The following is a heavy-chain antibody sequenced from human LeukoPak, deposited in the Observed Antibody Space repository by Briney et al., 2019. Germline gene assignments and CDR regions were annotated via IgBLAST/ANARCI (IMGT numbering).Heavy chain of an antibody. Sequence: GGSLRLSCAASGLTVSNFWMHWVRHAPGQGLVWVSRINSDGTSTNYAHSVNGRLTISKDNTKNTLYLQRNRLTVEATAVYYCAREAWSRGGDAFDIWGRGTMVTVSS. CDR3: AREAWSRGGDAFDI. CDR2: INSDGTST. D-gene: IGHD3-10*01. J-gene: IGHJ3*02. V-gene: IGHV3-74*01. CDR1: GLTVSNFW.